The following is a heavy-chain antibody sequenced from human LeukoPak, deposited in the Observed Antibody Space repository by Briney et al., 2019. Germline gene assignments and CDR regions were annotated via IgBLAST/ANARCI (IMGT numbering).Heavy chain of an antibody. CDR2: ISWNSGSI. CDR3: AKDTNLDYYDSSGYFDY. Sequence: PGRSLRLSCAASGFTSDDYAMHWVRQAPGKGLEWVSGISWNSGSIGYADSVKGRFTISRDNAKNSLYLQMNSLRAEDMALYYCAKDTNLDYYDSSGYFDYWGQGTLVTVSS. V-gene: IGHV3-9*02. D-gene: IGHD3-22*01. J-gene: IGHJ4*02. CDR1: GFTSDDYA.